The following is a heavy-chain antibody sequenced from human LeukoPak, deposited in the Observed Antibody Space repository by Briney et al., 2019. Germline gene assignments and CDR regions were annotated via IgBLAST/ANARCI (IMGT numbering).Heavy chain of an antibody. J-gene: IGHJ6*03. D-gene: IGHD2/OR15-2a*01. Sequence: SETLSLTCTVAGGSISSYYWSWIRQPAGKGLEWIGRIYTSGSTNYNPSLKSRVTMSVDTSKNQFSLKLSSVTAADTGVYYCARDRYFNLRYYYYYYMDVWGKGTTVTVSS. CDR1: GGSISSYY. CDR2: IYTSGST. V-gene: IGHV4-4*07. CDR3: ARDRYFNLRYYYYYYMDV.